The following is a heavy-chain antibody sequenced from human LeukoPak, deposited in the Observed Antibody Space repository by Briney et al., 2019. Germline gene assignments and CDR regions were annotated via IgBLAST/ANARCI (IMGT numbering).Heavy chain of an antibody. CDR3: ASSEVLRYFGCAFDI. J-gene: IGHJ3*02. CDR1: GYSFPIYW. V-gene: IGHV5-51*01. Sequence: TPGESLKISCQVSGYSFPIYWIAWVRQMPGKGLEWMGIIYPGDSDTKYSPSFEGRVTFSVDKSISTAYLQWSSLRASDTATYYCASSEVLRYFGCAFDIWGQGTMVTVSS. D-gene: IGHD3-9*01. CDR2: IYPGDSDT.